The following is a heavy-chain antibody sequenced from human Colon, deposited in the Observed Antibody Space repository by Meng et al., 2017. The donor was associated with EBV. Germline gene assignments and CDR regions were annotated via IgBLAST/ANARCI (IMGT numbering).Heavy chain of an antibody. J-gene: IGHJ4*02. Sequence: EVQLXXXXXGLVXPXXXLRLXXXDSGFTFSNYAMCWVRQAPGKGLEWVSTFSGGGGNTYYADSVRGRFTISRDDSKNALYLQMTSLRAEDTAVYYCAKRRVAVAGDFDYWGQGTLVTVSS. V-gene: IGHV3-23*01. D-gene: IGHD6-19*01. CDR1: GFTFSNYA. CDR3: AKRRVAVAGDFDY. CDR2: FSGGGGNT.